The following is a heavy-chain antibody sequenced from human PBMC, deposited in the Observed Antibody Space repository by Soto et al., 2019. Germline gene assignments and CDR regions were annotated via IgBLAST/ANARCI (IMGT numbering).Heavy chain of an antibody. CDR1: GFAFSYHG. CDR3: AKDDDTSSHYSLLAF. Sequence: QVQLVESGGGVVQPGTSLRLSCAASGFAFSYHGIHWVRQAPGKGLEWVAVTWSGGRGEYYADSVRGRFTISRDNSKTTVYLQMTSLRVEDTAVYYCAKDDDTSSHYSLLAFRGQGTLVTVSS. D-gene: IGHD3-22*01. V-gene: IGHV3-33*06. CDR2: TWSGGRGE. J-gene: IGHJ4*02.